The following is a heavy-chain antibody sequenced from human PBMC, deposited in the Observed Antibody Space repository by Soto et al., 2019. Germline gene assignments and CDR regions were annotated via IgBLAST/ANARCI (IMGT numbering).Heavy chain of an antibody. J-gene: IGHJ4*02. CDR1: GGSVSSGNSY. V-gene: IGHV4-61*01. CDR3: ARGHYYDSSRTYYFDY. CDR2: IHSSGST. Sequence: SETLSLTCTVSGGSVSSGNSYWSWIRQPPGKGLEWIGYIHSSGSTNYNPSLKSRVTISVDTSKNQFSLKLSSVTAADTAVYYCARGHYYDSSRTYYFDYWGQGTLVTVSS. D-gene: IGHD3-22*01.